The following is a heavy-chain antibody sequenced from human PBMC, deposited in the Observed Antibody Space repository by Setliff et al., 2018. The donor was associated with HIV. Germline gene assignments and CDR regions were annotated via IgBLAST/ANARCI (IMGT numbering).Heavy chain of an antibody. CDR3: ARSPQGGYFDS. J-gene: IGHJ4*02. Sequence: GGSLRLSCAASGFTVSSNYMNWVRQAPGKGLEWVSIIYSGGTTYYADSVKGRFTISRDNSKNTLYLQMNSLRVEDTAVYHCARSPQGGYFDSWGQGTLVTVSS. CDR2: IYSGGTT. V-gene: IGHV3-53*01. CDR1: GFTVSSNY.